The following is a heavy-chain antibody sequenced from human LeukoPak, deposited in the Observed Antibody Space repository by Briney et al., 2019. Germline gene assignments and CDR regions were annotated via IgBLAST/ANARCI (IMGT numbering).Heavy chain of an antibody. CDR2: MNPNSGNT. J-gene: IGHJ6*02. V-gene: IGHV1-8*02. CDR1: GGTFSIYA. CDR3: ARAFGSSWHPNYYYYGMDV. D-gene: IGHD6-13*01. Sequence: GASVTVSFTASGGTFSIYAISWVRQAPGQGLEWMGWMNPNSGNTGYAQKFQGRVTMTRNTSISTAYMELSSLRSEDTAVYYCARAFGSSWHPNYYYYGMDVWGQGTTVTVSS.